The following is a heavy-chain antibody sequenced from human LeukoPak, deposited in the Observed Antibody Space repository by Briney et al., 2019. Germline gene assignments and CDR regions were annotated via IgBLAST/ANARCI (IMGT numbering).Heavy chain of an antibody. D-gene: IGHD3-22*01. J-gene: IGHJ6*02. V-gene: IGHV4-34*01. CDR1: GGSFSGYY. CDR2: INHSGST. CDR3: ARDSNYYDSSGYYWYYGMDV. Sequence: PSETLSLTCAVYGGSFSGYYWSWIRQPPGKGLEWIGEINHSGSTNYNPSLKSRVTISVDTSKNQFSLKLSSVTAADTAVYYCARDSNYYDSSGYYWYYGMDVWGQGTTVAVSS.